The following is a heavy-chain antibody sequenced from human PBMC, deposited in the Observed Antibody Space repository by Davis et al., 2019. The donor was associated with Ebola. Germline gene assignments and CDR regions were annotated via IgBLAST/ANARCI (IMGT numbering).Heavy chain of an antibody. CDR2: IKEDGSQM. D-gene: IGHD1-14*01. V-gene: IGHV3-7*01. J-gene: IGHJ6*02. Sequence: GGSLRLSCAASGFTISTYWMTWVRQAPGKGLEWVANIKEDGSQMYYVDSVKGRFTISRDNSKNTLYLQMNSLRAEDTAGYYCARDRGIIHYGMDVWGQGTTVTVSS. CDR1: GFTISTYW. CDR3: ARDRGIIHYGMDV.